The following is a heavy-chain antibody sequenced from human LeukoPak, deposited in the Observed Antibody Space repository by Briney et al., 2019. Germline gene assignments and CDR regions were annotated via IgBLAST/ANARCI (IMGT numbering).Heavy chain of an antibody. V-gene: IGHV3-21*01. D-gene: IGHD2-8*01. J-gene: IGHJ5*02. Sequence: PGGSLRLSCAASAFTFSTYNMNWVRQAPGKGLEWVSSISSSSSYVYYADSVKGRFTISRDNAKNSLYLQMNSLRAEDTAVYYCARGFRYCTNGVCSGFDPWGQGTLVTVSS. CDR2: ISSSSSYV. CDR3: ARGFRYCTNGVCSGFDP. CDR1: AFTFSTYN.